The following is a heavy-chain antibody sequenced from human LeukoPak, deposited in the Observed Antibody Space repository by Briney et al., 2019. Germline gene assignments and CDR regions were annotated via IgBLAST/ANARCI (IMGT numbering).Heavy chain of an antibody. CDR2: FTASGDT. CDR1: GFTFSTYV. CDR3: AGPTCLRGAYCSTNF. J-gene: IGHJ4*02. D-gene: IGHD2-2*01. Sequence: GGSLRLSCAASGFTFSTYVMTWVRQAPGKGLEWVSAFTASGDTYYADSVKGRFTISRDNSKNTLYLQMNSLRAEDTAVYYCAGPTCLRGAYCSTNFWGQGTLVTVSS. V-gene: IGHV3-23*01.